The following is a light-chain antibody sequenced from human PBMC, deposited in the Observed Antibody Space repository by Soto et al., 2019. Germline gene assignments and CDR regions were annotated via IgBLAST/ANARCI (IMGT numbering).Light chain of an antibody. CDR3: QQYGTSPRT. V-gene: IGKV3-20*01. CDR1: QSVSSTY. J-gene: IGKJ5*01. CDR2: GAS. Sequence: EIVLTQSPGTLSLSPGERATLSCRASQSVSSTYLAWYQQKPGQAPRLLIYGASSSATGIPDRFSGSGSGTDFTLTISRLEPEDFAVYFCQQYGTSPRTFGQVTRLEI.